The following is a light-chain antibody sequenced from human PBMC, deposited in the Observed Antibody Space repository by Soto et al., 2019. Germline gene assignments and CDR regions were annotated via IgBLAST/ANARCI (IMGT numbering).Light chain of an antibody. CDR3: QQYGSSPLT. CDR1: QSVWSSY. J-gene: IGKJ4*01. Sequence: DIVLTQSPGTLSLSPGERATLSCRASQSVWSSYLAWYQQKPGQAPRLLIYGASSRATGIPDRFSGSGSGTDFTLTISRLEPEDFAVYYCQQYGSSPLTFGGGTKVEIK. V-gene: IGKV3-20*01. CDR2: GAS.